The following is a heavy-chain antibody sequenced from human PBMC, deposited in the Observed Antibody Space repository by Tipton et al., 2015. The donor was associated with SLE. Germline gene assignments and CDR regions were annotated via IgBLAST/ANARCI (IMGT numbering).Heavy chain of an antibody. CDR2: IYYTMSA. CDR1: GGSISSADYY. Sequence: TLSLTCTVSGGSISSADYYWSWIGQHPGKGLEWIGYIYYTMSAYYNPSLKSRVIISLDTSKNHFSLKLSSVTAADTAVYYCARVPRTFYYDYSGHFDYWGPGTLVTVSS. V-gene: IGHV4-31*02. J-gene: IGHJ4*02. D-gene: IGHD3-22*01. CDR3: ARVPRTFYYDYSGHFDY.